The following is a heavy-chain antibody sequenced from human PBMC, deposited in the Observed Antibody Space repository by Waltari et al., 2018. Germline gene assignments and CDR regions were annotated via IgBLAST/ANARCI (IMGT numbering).Heavy chain of an antibody. Sequence: QVQLVQSGAEVKKPGASVKVSCKDSGYTFPSYGLSWVRQAPGQGVEWMGWISAYNGNKNYAQKLQGRVTMTTDTSTSTAYMELRRLRSDDTAVYDCARVSIVGATGYWGQGTLVTVSS. D-gene: IGHD1-26*01. CDR1: GYTFPSYG. J-gene: IGHJ4*02. CDR3: ARVSIVGATGY. CDR2: ISAYNGNK. V-gene: IGHV1-18*01.